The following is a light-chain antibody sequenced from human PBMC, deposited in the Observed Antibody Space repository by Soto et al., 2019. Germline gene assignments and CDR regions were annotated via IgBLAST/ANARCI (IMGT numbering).Light chain of an antibody. CDR3: QPRRTGPPGT. CDR1: QSVSDY. CDR2: EAF. Sequence: EIVLTQSPATLSLSPGERATLSCRASQSVSDYLAWYQQKPGQAPRLLIYEAFKRATGISARFSGSGSGTDFTIPISGLGAEYSAVYYCQPRRTGPPGTLGKGTKVE. V-gene: IGKV3-11*01. J-gene: IGKJ1*01.